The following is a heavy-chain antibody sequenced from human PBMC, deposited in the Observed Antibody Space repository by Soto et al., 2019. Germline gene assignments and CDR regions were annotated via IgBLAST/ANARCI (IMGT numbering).Heavy chain of an antibody. V-gene: IGHV1-18*01. J-gene: IGHJ3*02. CDR1: GYMFTGYG. D-gene: IGHD4-17*01. Sequence: ASVKVSCKASGYMFTGYGITWVRQAPGQGLEWMGWISPYNGNSNYAQRFQDRVTMTTDTSTSTAYMELRSLRSDDTAVYYCARATTVTTASAFDIWGQGTMVPVSS. CDR3: ARATTVTTASAFDI. CDR2: ISPYNGNS.